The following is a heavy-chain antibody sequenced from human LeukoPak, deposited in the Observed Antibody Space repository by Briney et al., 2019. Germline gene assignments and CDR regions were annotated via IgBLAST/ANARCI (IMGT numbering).Heavy chain of an antibody. Sequence: SETLSLTCTVSGGSISSYYWSWIRQPAGKGLEWIGRIYTSGRTNYNPSLKSRVTMSVDTSKNQFSLKLSSVTAADTAVYYCARVKGTYSSPRYYYYYYMDVWGKGTTVTVSS. CDR3: ARVKGTYSSPRYYYYYYMDV. J-gene: IGHJ6*03. CDR2: IYTSGRT. D-gene: IGHD6-13*01. CDR1: GGSISSYY. V-gene: IGHV4-4*07.